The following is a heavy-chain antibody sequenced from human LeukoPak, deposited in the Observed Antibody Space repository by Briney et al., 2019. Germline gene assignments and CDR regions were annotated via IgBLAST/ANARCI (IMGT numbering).Heavy chain of an antibody. V-gene: IGHV1-69*01. CDR3: ARPLSGSYVGDAFDI. CDR1: GGTFSSYA. CDR2: IIPIFGTA. D-gene: IGHD1-26*01. J-gene: IGHJ3*02. Sequence: SVKVSCKASGGTFSSYAISWVRQAPGQGLEWMGGIIPIFGTANYAQKFQGRVTITADESTSTAYMELSSLRSEDTAVYYCARPLSGSYVGDAFDIWGQGTMVTVSS.